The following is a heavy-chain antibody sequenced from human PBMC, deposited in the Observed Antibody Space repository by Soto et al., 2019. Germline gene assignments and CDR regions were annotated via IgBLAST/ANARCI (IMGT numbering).Heavy chain of an antibody. CDR1: GFTFSSYG. Sequence: GGSLRLSCAASGFTFSSYGMHWVRQAPGKGLEWVAVMSYDGSNKYYADSVKGRFTISRDNSKNTLYLQMNSLRAEDTAVYYCAKNLDRYYYYYGMDVWGQGTTVTVSS. CDR3: AKNLDRYYYYYGMDV. D-gene: IGHD3-3*01. J-gene: IGHJ6*02. CDR2: MSYDGSNK. V-gene: IGHV3-30*18.